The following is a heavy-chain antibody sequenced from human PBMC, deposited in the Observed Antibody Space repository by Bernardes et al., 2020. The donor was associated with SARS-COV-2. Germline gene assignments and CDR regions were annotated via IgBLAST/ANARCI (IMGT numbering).Heavy chain of an antibody. J-gene: IGHJ4*02. Sequence: GGSLRLSCAASGFTFDDYAMHWVRKAPGKGLEWVSGISWNSGSIGYADSVKGRFTISRDNAKNSLYLQMNSLRAEDTALYYCASDGAGSYSNYWGQGTLVTVSS. CDR1: GFTFDDYA. V-gene: IGHV3-9*01. CDR2: ISWNSGSI. D-gene: IGHD3-10*01. CDR3: ASDGAGSYSNY.